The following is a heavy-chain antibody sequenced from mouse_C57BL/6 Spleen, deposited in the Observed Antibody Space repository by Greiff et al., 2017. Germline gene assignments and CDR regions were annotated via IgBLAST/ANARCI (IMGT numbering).Heavy chain of an antibody. D-gene: IGHD1-1*01. J-gene: IGHJ2*01. CDR3: ARSGYYGSPFDY. V-gene: IGHV1-82*01. CDR1: GYAFSSSW. Sequence: VQLQESGPELVKPGASVKISCKASGYAFSSSWMNWVKQRPGKGLEWVGRIYPGDGDTNYNGKFKGKATLTADKSSSTAYMQLSSLTSEDSAVYFCARSGYYGSPFDYWGQGTTLTVSS. CDR2: IYPGDGDT.